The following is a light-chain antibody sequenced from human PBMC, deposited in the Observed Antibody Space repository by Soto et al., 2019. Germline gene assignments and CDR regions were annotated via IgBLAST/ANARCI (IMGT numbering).Light chain of an antibody. CDR2: EVI. Sequence: QSALTQPPSASGSPGQSVTISCTGTNSDVGGSNYVSWYQQHPGKAAKLMLYEVIKRPSGVPDRFSGSRSGNTASLTVSGLQAEDEADYYCSSNVVGTNLKIFGGGTKLTVL. CDR3: SSNVVGTNLKI. CDR1: NSDVGGSNY. J-gene: IGLJ2*01. V-gene: IGLV2-8*01.